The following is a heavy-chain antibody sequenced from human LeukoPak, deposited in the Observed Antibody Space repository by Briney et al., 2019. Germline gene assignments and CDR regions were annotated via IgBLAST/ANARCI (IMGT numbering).Heavy chain of an antibody. CDR1: GGSISSYY. CDR2: IYTSGST. D-gene: IGHD2-8*01. J-gene: IGHJ4*02. V-gene: IGHV4-4*07. Sequence: SETLSLTCTLYGGSISSYYWNWIRQPAGKGLEWIGHIYTSGSTNYNSSLKSRVTMSVDTSKNQFSVKLNSVIAADTAMYYCARGVYLGNGYYFDYWGQGTLVTVSS. CDR3: ARGVYLGNGYYFDY.